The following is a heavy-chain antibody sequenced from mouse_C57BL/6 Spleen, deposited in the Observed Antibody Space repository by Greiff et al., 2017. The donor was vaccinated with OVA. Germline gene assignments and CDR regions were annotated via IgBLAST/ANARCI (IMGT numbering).Heavy chain of an antibody. CDR1: GFSLTSYG. V-gene: IGHV2-2*01. CDR3: ASYYYGSSLWYFDV. D-gene: IGHD1-1*01. Sequence: QVHVKQSGPGLVQPSQSLSITCTVSGFSLTSYGVHWVRQSPGKGLEWLGVIWSGGSTDYNAAFISRLSISKDNSKSQVFFKMNSLQADDTAIYYCASYYYGSSLWYFDVWGTGTTVTVSS. J-gene: IGHJ1*03. CDR2: IWSGGST.